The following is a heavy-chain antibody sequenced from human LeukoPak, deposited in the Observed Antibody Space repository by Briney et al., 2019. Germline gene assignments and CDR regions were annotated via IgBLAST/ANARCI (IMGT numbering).Heavy chain of an antibody. V-gene: IGHV1-2*02. CDR2: INPKGGGI. CDR1: GYSFTDYY. J-gene: IGHJ5*02. Sequence: ASVKVSCKASGYSFTDYYIHWARQAPGQGLEWMGWINPKGGGINYAPEFQGRVTMTRDTSITTAYMELSSLRSDDTAMYYCARDTCDGGDCFNWFDPWGHGTLVTVSS. CDR3: ARDTCDGGDCFNWFDP. D-gene: IGHD2-21*02.